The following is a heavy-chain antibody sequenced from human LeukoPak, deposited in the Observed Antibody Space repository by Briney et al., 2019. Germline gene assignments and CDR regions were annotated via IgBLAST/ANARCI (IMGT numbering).Heavy chain of an antibody. CDR3: ARPSVYGFDAFDM. CDR2: MSSGDARM. CDR1: GFTLNNYG. J-gene: IGHJ3*02. D-gene: IGHD5/OR15-5a*01. V-gene: IGHV3-48*03. Sequence: GGSLRLFCAGSGFTLNNYGIQWVRQAPGKGLEWVAYMSSGDARMVHAESVKGRFTISRDNAKNSLSLQMNSPRAEDTAVYYCARPSVYGFDAFDMWGQGTMVIVSA.